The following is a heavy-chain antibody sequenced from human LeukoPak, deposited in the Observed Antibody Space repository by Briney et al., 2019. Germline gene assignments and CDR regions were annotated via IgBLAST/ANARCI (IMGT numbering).Heavy chain of an antibody. CDR2: IYTSGST. CDR3: ASSLLWFGEVGSDAFDI. J-gene: IGHJ3*02. V-gene: IGHV4-4*07. Sequence: PSETLSLTCTVSGGSISSYYWSWIRQPAGKGLEWIGRIYTSGSTNYNPSLKSRVTMSVDTSKNQFSLKLSSVTAADTAVYYCASSLLWFGEVGSDAFDIWGQGTMVTVSS. D-gene: IGHD3-10*01. CDR1: GGSISSYY.